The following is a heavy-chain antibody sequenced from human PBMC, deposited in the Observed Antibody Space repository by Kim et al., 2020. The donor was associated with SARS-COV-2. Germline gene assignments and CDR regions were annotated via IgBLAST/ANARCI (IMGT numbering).Heavy chain of an antibody. CDR2: INHSGST. J-gene: IGHJ6*02. CDR3: ARGHKYYDFWSGYSAPDYYYGMDV. CDR1: GGSFSGYY. D-gene: IGHD3-3*01. Sequence: SETLSLTCAVYGGSFSGYYWSWIRQPPGKGLEWIGEINHSGSTNYNPSLKSRVTISVDTSKNQFSLKLSSVTAADTAVYYCARGHKYYDFWSGYSAPDYYYGMDVWGQGTTVTVSS. V-gene: IGHV4-34*01.